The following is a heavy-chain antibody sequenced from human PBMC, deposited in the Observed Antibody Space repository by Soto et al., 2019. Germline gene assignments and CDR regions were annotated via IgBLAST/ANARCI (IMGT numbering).Heavy chain of an antibody. CDR2: ISGDGRNE. D-gene: IGHD4-17*01. CDR3: ASSNRDYQY. CDR1: GFTFSAYT. J-gene: IGHJ4*02. Sequence: QVQLVESGGGVVQPGRSLRLSCTASGFTFSAYTMHWVRQAPGKGLEWVAIISGDGRNEYHADSVKGRLTISRDNSRNTVYLQMSSLRVEDTAVYYCASSNRDYQYWGQGTLVTVSS. V-gene: IGHV3-30*04.